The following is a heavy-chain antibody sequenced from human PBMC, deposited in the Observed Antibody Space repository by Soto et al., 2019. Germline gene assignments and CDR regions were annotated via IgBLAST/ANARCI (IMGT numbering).Heavy chain of an antibody. D-gene: IGHD6-25*01. V-gene: IGHV3-13*04. CDR2: IGTAGDT. CDR1: GFTFSSYD. Sequence: GSLRLSCAASGFTFSSYDMHWVRQATGKGLEWVSAIGTAGDTYCPGSVKGRFTISRENAKNSLYLQMNSLRAGDTAVYYCARGLRLVGGYWYFELWGRGTLVTVSS. J-gene: IGHJ2*01. CDR3: ARGLRLVGGYWYFEL.